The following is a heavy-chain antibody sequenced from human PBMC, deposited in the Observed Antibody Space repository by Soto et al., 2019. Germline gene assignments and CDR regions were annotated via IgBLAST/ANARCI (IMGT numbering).Heavy chain of an antibody. Sequence: GGSLRLSCVASGFTFSSYGMHWVRQAPGKGLEWVAVISYDGSNKYYADSVKGRFTISRDNSKNTLYLQMNSLRAEDTAVYYCAKGSVVVVAATLDYYYGMDVWGQGTTVTVSS. J-gene: IGHJ6*02. D-gene: IGHD2-15*01. CDR2: ISYDGSNK. V-gene: IGHV3-30*18. CDR3: AKGSVVVVAATLDYYYGMDV. CDR1: GFTFSSYG.